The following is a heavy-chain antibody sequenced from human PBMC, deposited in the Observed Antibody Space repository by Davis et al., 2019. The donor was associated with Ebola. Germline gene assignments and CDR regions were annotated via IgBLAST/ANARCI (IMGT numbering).Heavy chain of an antibody. V-gene: IGHV5-51*01. D-gene: IGHD2-15*01. Sequence: GESLKISCQASGYSFTNYWISWVRQMPGKGLEWMGIIFPGDSDTKYSPSFQGQVTISADKSINTVYLQWRSLKASDTAIYYCARRMTSFQWYSFDYWGQGTLVTVSS. CDR1: GYSFTNYW. CDR2: IFPGDSDT. J-gene: IGHJ4*02. CDR3: ARRMTSFQWYSFDY.